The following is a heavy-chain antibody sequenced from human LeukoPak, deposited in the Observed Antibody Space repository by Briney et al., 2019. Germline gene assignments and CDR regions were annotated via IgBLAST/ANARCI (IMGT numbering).Heavy chain of an antibody. CDR2: IWYDGSNK. D-gene: IGHD3-22*01. CDR1: GFTFSSYG. J-gene: IGHJ4*02. V-gene: IGHV3-33*01. Sequence: PGGSLRLSCAASGFTFSSYGMHWVRQAPGKGLEWVAVIWYDGSNKYYADSVKGRFTISRDNSKNTLHLQMNSLRAEDTAVYYCARDRTYYDSSGPFDYWGQGTLVTVSS. CDR3: ARDRTYYDSSGPFDY.